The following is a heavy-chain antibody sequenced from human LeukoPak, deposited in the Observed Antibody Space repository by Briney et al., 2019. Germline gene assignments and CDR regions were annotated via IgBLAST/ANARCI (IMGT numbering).Heavy chain of an antibody. D-gene: IGHD6-13*01. Sequence: GGSLRLSCAASGFTFSTYAMSWVRQAPGKGLEWVSGISGSGGGTYHADSAKGRFTISRDNSKNTLYLQMNNLRVEDAAIYYCARDRSDSDTWYAGSHWGQGTLVTVSS. CDR2: ISGSGGGT. CDR1: GFTFSTYA. CDR3: ARDRSDSDTWYAGSH. V-gene: IGHV3-23*01. J-gene: IGHJ4*02.